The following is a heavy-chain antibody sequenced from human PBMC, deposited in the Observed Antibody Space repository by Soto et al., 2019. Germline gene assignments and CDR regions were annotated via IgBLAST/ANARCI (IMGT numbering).Heavy chain of an antibody. V-gene: IGHV4-30-4*01. J-gene: IGHJ1*01. CDR1: GGSISSGDYY. D-gene: IGHD3-22*01. CDR3: ARVAHHYYDSSGYYYVRYCQH. Sequence: QVQLQESGPGLVKPSQTLSLTCTVSGGSISSGDYYWSWIRQPPGKGLEWIGYIYYSGSTYYNPSLTARVTIALDTSKHQFSLKLSSVTATDTAVYYCARVAHHYYDSSGYYYVRYCQHWGQGTLVTVSS. CDR2: IYYSGST.